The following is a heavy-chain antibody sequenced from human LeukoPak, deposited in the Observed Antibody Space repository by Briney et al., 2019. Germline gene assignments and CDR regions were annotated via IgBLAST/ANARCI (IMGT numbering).Heavy chain of an antibody. V-gene: IGHV3-30*04. CDR1: GFTFNSYA. CDR2: ISYDGSIN. Sequence: PGGSLRLSCAASGFTFNSYAVHWVRQAPGKGLEWVAVISYDGSINFYAASVKGRFTISRDNSKNTLYLQMNSLRIDDTALYFCARDRRYCSGGSCYFDYFFDYWGQGTQVTVSS. D-gene: IGHD2-15*01. CDR3: ARDRRYCSGGSCYFDYFFDY. J-gene: IGHJ4*02.